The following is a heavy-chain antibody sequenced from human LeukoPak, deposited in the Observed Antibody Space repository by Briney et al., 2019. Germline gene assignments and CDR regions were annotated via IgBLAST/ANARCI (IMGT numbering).Heavy chain of an antibody. CDR3: AKRALYCSGGSCYHPFDY. CDR2: IYSGGST. CDR1: GFTVSSNY. V-gene: IGHV3-53*01. Sequence: GGSLRLSCAASGFTVSSNYMSWVRQAPGKGLEWVSVIYSGGSTYYADSVKGRFTISRDNSKNTLYLQMNSLRAEDTAVYYCAKRALYCSGGSCYHPFDYWGQGTLVTVSS. D-gene: IGHD2-15*01. J-gene: IGHJ4*02.